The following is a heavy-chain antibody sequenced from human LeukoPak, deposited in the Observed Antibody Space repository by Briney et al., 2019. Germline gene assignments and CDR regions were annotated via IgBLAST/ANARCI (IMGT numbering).Heavy chain of an antibody. V-gene: IGHV3-30*04. CDR3: AKDRRAAAGLDY. D-gene: IGHD6-13*01. CDR1: GFTFSSYA. J-gene: IGHJ4*02. Sequence: GRSLRLSCAASGFTFSSYAMHWVRQAPGKGLEWVAVISYDGSNKYYADSVKGRFTISRDNSKNTLYLQMNSLRAEDTAVYYCAKDRRAAAGLDYWGQGTLVTVSS. CDR2: ISYDGSNK.